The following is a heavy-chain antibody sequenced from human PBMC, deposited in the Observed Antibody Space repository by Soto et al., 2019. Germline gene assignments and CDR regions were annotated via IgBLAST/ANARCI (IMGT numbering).Heavy chain of an antibody. CDR1: GGSFSGYY. Sequence: SETLSLTCAVYGGSFSGYYWSWIRQPPGKGLEWIGEINHSGSTNYNPSLKSRVTISVDTSKNQFSLKPSSVTAADTAVYYCARGRITIFGNDYWGQGTLVTVSS. J-gene: IGHJ4*02. V-gene: IGHV4-34*01. CDR3: ARGRITIFGNDY. D-gene: IGHD3-3*01. CDR2: INHSGST.